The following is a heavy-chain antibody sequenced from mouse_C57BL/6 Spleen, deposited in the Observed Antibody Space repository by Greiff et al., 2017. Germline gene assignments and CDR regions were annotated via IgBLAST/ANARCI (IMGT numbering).Heavy chain of an antibody. J-gene: IGHJ4*01. D-gene: IGHD1-1*01. CDR3: ARDYGSGYAMDY. Sequence: QVQLQQPGAELVRPGSSVKLSCKASGYTFTSYWMDWVKQRPGQGLEWIGNIYPSDSETHYNQKFKDEATLTVDKSSSTAYMQRSSLTSEDSAVYYCARDYGSGYAMDYWGQGTSVTVSS. V-gene: IGHV1-61*01. CDR2: IYPSDSET. CDR1: GYTFTSYW.